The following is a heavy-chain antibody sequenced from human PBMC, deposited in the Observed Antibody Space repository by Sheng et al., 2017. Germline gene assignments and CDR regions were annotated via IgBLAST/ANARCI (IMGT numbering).Heavy chain of an antibody. D-gene: IGHD5-18*01. Sequence: QLQLQESGPGLVKPSETLSLTCTVSGGSISSSSYYWGWIRQPPGKGLEWIGSIYYSGSTYYNPSLKSRVTISVDTSKNQFSLKVSSVTAADTAVYYCARGWIQLWLDAFDIWAKGQWSRLF. J-gene: IGHJ3*02. CDR3: ARGWIQLWLDAFDI. CDR2: IYYSGST. V-gene: IGHV4-39*07. CDR1: GGSISSSSYY.